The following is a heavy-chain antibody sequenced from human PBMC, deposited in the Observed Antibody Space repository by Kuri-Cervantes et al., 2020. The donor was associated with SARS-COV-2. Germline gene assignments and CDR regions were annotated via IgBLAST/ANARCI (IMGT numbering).Heavy chain of an antibody. CDR2: IDKSGGDT. V-gene: IGHV3-23*01. D-gene: IGHD1-1*01. CDR3: ARATGKLDPFDS. Sequence: GGSLRLSCVASGFTFRSYAMTWVRQAPGRGLEGVSVIDKSGGDTYYADSVQGRFTISRDNSKQTLHLQMSSLRAEDTAIYYCARATGKLDPFDSWGQGTLVTVSS. J-gene: IGHJ4*02. CDR1: GFTFRSYA.